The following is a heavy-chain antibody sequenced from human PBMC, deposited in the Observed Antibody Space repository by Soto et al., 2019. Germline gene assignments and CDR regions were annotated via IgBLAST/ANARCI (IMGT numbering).Heavy chain of an antibody. CDR1: GFTFSSYS. Sequence: EVQLVESGGGLVKPGGSLRLSCAASGFTFSSYSMNWVRQAPGKGLEWVSSISSSSSYIYYADSVTGRFTISRDNDKNSLYMQMNSLRGEETAVYYCASAPYTRGCELQRYWGQGTLVTVSS. J-gene: IGHJ4*02. V-gene: IGHV3-21*01. CDR2: ISSSSSYI. CDR3: ASAPYTRGCELQRY. D-gene: IGHD1-26*01.